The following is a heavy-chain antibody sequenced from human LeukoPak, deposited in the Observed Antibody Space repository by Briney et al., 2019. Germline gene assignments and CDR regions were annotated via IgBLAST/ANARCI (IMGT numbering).Heavy chain of an antibody. V-gene: IGHV3-30*02. Sequence: GGSLRLSCASSGFIFSNYGMHWVHQAPGKGLEWVAFIRYDGSNKYYADSVKGRFTISRYNSKNTLYVQMNGLRAEDTAVYYCAALGDPQTIWGQGTLVTVSS. CDR1: GFIFSNYG. CDR2: IRYDGSNK. J-gene: IGHJ3*02. CDR3: AALGDPQTI. D-gene: IGHD3-10*01.